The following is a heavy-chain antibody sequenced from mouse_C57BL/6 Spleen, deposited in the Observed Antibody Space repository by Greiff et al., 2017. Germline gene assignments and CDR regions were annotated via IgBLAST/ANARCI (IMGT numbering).Heavy chain of an antibody. CDR2: ILPGSGST. Sequence: QVQLQQSGAELMKPGASVKLSCKATGYTFTGYWIEWVKQRPGHGLEWIGEILPGSGSTNYNEKFKGKATFTADTSSNTAYMQLSSHATEDSAIYYCATIRGGWFAYWGQGTLVTVSA. V-gene: IGHV1-9*01. CDR1: GYTFTGYW. D-gene: IGHD2-4*01. J-gene: IGHJ3*01. CDR3: ATIRGGWFAY.